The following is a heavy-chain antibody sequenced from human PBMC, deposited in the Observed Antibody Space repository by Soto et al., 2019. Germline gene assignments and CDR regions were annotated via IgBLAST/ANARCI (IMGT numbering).Heavy chain of an antibody. D-gene: IGHD2-15*01. CDR3: ARVMGDWSGGSCSRPFDY. CDR1: GGSFSTYY. CDR2: INHSGST. Sequence: QVQLHEWGAGLLKPSETLSLTCAVYGGSFSTYYWNWIRQPPGKGLEWIAEINHSGSTNYNPSLNSRVTIAVDTSNNQFSLKLSSVTSADTAVYYCARVMGDWSGGSCSRPFDYWGQGTLVTVSS. V-gene: IGHV4-34*01. J-gene: IGHJ4*02.